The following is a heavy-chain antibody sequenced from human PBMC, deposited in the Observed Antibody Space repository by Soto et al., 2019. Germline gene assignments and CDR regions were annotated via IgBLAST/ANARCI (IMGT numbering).Heavy chain of an antibody. CDR2: IFYDGSNK. J-gene: IGHJ4*02. CDR3: GKEAGHHDRCFDS. D-gene: IGHD3-9*01. V-gene: IGHV3-30*18. CDR1: GFTFSNYG. Sequence: QVQLVESGGGVVQPGKSLRLSCVASGFTFSNYGMHWVRQAPGKGLEWVAVIFYDGSNKYYADSVKGRFTISRDNAKNTLYLQLSSLRPEDTAVYFCGKEAGHHDRCFDSWGQGTLVTVSS.